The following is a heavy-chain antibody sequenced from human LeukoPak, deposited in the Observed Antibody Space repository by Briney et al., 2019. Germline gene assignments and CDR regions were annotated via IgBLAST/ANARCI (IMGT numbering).Heavy chain of an antibody. Sequence: SSETLSLTCTVAGGSISSSSYYWGWIRQPPGKGLEWIGSIYYSGSTYYNPSLKSRVTISVDTSKNQFSLKLSSVTAADTAVYYCARVYYGSGSYQYYYYYYMDVWGKGTTVTISS. D-gene: IGHD3-10*01. J-gene: IGHJ6*03. V-gene: IGHV4-39*07. CDR2: IYYSGST. CDR1: GGSISSSSYY. CDR3: ARVYYGSGSYQYYYYYYMDV.